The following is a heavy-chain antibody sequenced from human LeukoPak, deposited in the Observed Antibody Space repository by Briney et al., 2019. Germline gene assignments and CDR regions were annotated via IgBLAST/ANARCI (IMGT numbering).Heavy chain of an antibody. CDR3: ARVGGSLTNDAFDI. Sequence: PGGSLRLSCAASGFTFSSYGMHWVRQAPGKGLEWVAVISYDGSNKYYADSVKGRFTISRDNAKNSLYLQMNSLRAEDTAVYYCARVGGSLTNDAFDIWGQGTMVTVSS. D-gene: IGHD1/OR15-1a*01. CDR2: ISYDGSNK. CDR1: GFTFSSYG. J-gene: IGHJ3*02. V-gene: IGHV3-30*03.